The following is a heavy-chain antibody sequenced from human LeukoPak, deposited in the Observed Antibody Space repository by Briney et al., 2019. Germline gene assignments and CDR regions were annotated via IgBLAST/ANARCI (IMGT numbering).Heavy chain of an antibody. Sequence: ASVKVSCKASGYTFTSYGISWVRQAPGQGLEWMGWINPNSGGTNYAQKFQGRVTMTRDTSISTAYMEMSSLRSEDTAVYYCAADRARFGDWYVGHEYWGQGTQVTVSS. J-gene: IGHJ4*02. D-gene: IGHD2-21*02. CDR2: INPNSGGT. CDR1: GYTFTSYG. V-gene: IGHV1-2*02. CDR3: AADRARFGDWYVGHEY.